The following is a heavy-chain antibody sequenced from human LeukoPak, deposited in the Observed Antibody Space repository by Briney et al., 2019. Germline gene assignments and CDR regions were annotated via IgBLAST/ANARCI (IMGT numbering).Heavy chain of an antibody. J-gene: IGHJ4*02. CDR3: ARTGGSGSEIYDAFDY. CDR2: MSPNSGNT. D-gene: IGHD3-10*01. V-gene: IGHV1-8*01. CDR1: GYTFTSYD. Sequence: GASVKVSCKASGYTFTSYDINWVRQATGQRLEWRGWMSPNSGNTGYAQKFQGRVTITRNTSIRTASMELSSLRSEDTAVYYCARTGGSGSEIYDAFDYWGQGTLVTVSS.